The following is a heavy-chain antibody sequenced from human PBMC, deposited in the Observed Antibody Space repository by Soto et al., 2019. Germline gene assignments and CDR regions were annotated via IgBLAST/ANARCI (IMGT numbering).Heavy chain of an antibody. V-gene: IGHV3-30*18. Sequence: QVQLGESGGGVVQPGRSLRLSCAASGFTFSSYGMHWVRQAPGKGLEGVAVISYDGSNKYYADSVKGRFTISRDNSKNTLYLQMHSLRAEDTAVYYCAKADGTVTTFYFDYWGQGTLVTVSS. CDR3: AKADGTVTTFYFDY. D-gene: IGHD4-17*01. J-gene: IGHJ4*02. CDR2: ISYDGSNK. CDR1: GFTFSSYG.